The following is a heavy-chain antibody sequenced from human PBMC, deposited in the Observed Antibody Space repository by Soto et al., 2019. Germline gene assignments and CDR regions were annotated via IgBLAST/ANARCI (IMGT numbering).Heavy chain of an antibody. D-gene: IGHD1-26*01. CDR1: GGSISSGGYY. CDR3: ARVGEVGATIDY. CDR2: IYYSGST. J-gene: IGHJ4*02. V-gene: IGHV4-31*03. Sequence: QVQLQESGPGLVKPSQTLSLTCTVSGGSISSGGYYWSWIRKHPGKGLEWIGYIYYSGSTYYNPSLKSRVTISVDTSKNQFSLKLSSVTAADTTVYYCARVGEVGATIDYWGQGTLVTVSS.